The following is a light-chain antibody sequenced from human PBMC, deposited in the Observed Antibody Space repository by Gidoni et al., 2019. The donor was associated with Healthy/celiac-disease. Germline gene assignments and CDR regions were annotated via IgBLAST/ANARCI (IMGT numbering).Light chain of an antibody. V-gene: IGKV3-20*01. CDR3: QQYGSSPVT. J-gene: IGKJ4*01. CDR1: QSVSSSY. CDR2: GAS. Sequence: EIVLTPSPGTLSLSPGERATISCRAIQSVSSSYLAWYQQKPCQAPRLLIYGASSRATGIPDSVMGSVSVTDFTLTISRLEPEDFAVYYCQQYGSSPVTFGGGTKVEIK.